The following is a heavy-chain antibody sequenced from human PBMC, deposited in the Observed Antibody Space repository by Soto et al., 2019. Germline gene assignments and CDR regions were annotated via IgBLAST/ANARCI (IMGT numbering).Heavy chain of an antibody. J-gene: IGHJ3*02. CDR1: GYTFTSYG. V-gene: IGHV1-18*01. CDR3: ARTGYSSGWYSSAFDI. Sequence: GASVKVSCKASGYTFTSYGISWVRQAPGQGLEWMGWISAYNGNTNYAQKLQGRVTMTTDTSTSTAYMELRSLRSDDTAVYYCARTGYSSGWYSSAFDIWGQGTMVTVSS. CDR2: ISAYNGNT. D-gene: IGHD6-19*01.